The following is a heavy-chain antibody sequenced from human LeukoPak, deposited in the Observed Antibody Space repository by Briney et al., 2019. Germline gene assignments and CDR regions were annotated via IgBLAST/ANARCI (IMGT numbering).Heavy chain of an antibody. CDR3: ARGTMFPYYFDY. Sequence: PGGSLRLSCVVCAFTFSSYSMCWVRQAAGRGVEGVAFISSSSRYIYYAGSVKGGCTITRHNAQNSLYLQINSLRAQDTAAYHCARGTMFPYYFDYWGQGTLVTVSS. CDR1: AFTFSSYS. V-gene: IGHV3-21*01. CDR2: ISSSSRYI. J-gene: IGHJ4*02. D-gene: IGHD3-3*01.